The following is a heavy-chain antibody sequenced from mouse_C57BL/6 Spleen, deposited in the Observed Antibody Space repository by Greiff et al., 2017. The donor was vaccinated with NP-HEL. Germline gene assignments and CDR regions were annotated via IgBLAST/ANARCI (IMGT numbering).Heavy chain of an antibody. J-gene: IGHJ4*01. V-gene: IGHV5-4*03. Sequence: EVKVVESGGGLVKPGGSLKLSCAASGFTFSSYAMSWVRQTPEKRLEWVATISDGGSYTYYPDNVKGRFTISRDNAKNNLYLQMSHLKSEDTAMYYCARGPFYAPYAMDYWGQGTSVTVSS. CDR1: GFTFSSYA. CDR2: ISDGGSYT. CDR3: ARGPFYAPYAMDY. D-gene: IGHD1-1*01.